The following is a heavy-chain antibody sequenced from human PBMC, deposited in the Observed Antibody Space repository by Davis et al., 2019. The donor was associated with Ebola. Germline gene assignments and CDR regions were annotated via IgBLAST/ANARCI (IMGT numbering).Heavy chain of an antibody. CDR3: ARERLQGNGGGVDY. J-gene: IGHJ4*02. D-gene: IGHD4-23*01. V-gene: IGHV3-53*01. CDR2: IYSGGST. Sequence: PGGSLRLSCAASGFTVGGNDMIWVRQAPGKGLEWVSIIYSGGSTYYADSVKGRFTISRDNSKNTLYLQMNSLRAEDTAMYHCARERLQGNGGGVDYWGQGTLVTVSS. CDR1: GFTVGGND.